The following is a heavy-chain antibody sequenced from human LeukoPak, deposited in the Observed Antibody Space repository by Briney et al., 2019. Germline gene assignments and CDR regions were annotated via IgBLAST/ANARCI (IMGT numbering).Heavy chain of an antibody. CDR2: ISYDGSNK. D-gene: IGHD4-17*01. CDR3: ARGLLGNSGDYVGDYFDY. V-gene: IGHV3-30-3*01. Sequence: PGRSLRLSCAASGFTFSSYAMHWVRQVPGKGLEWVAVISYDGSNKYYADSVKGRFTISRDNSKNTLYLQMNSLRAEDTAVYYCARGLLGNSGDYVGDYFDYWGQGTLVTVSS. CDR1: GFTFSSYA. J-gene: IGHJ4*02.